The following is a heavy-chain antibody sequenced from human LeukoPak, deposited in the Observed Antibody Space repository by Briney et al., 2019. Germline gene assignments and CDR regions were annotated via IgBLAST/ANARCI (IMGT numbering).Heavy chain of an antibody. CDR1: GDSVSSKNGA. V-gene: IGHV6-1*01. D-gene: IGHD6-19*01. Sequence: SQTLSPTCVVSGDSVSSKNGAWNWIRQSPSRGLEWLGRTYYRSKWYNDYAESMEGRMTISQDTSKNQYSLHLNSVTPDDTAVYYCARDFGTTGWHTFDYWGQGTLVTVSS. J-gene: IGHJ4*02. CDR2: TYYRSKWYN. CDR3: ARDFGTTGWHTFDY.